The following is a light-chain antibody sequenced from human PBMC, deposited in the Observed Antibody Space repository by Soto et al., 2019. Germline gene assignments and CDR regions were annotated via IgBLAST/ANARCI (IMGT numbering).Light chain of an antibody. CDR3: QQRSNWPPIT. V-gene: IGKV3-11*01. CDR2: DAS. J-gene: IGKJ5*01. Sequence: EIVLTQSPATLSLSPGERATLSCRAIQSVSNYLAWYQQKPGQAPRLLIYDASNRATGIPARFSGSGSATDFTLTISSLVPEDFAFYYCQQRSNWPPITFGQGTRLEIK. CDR1: QSVSNY.